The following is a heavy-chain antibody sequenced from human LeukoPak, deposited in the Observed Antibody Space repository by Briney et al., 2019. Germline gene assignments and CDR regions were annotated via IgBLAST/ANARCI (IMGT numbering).Heavy chain of an antibody. D-gene: IGHD7-27*01. V-gene: IGHV1-2*02. CDR2: INPNSGDT. CDR1: GYTFTGYY. CDR3: ARGRKSELGTCDH. Sequence: ASVKVSCKTSGYTFTGYYMQWVRQAPGQGLEWMGWINPNSGDTNYAQKFQGRVTMTRDTSISSVYLEVSSLRPDDTAVYYCARGRKSELGTCDHWGRGTLVTVSS. J-gene: IGHJ4*02.